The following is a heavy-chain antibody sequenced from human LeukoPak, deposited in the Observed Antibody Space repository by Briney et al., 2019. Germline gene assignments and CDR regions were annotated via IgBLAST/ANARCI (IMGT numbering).Heavy chain of an antibody. CDR2: IYYSGST. J-gene: IGHJ6*04. V-gene: IGHV4-59*08. Sequence: SETLSLTCTVSGGSISSYYWSWIRQPPGKGLEWIGYIYYSGSTNYNPSLKSRLTISKDTSKSQFSLTLSSVTAADTAVYYCARHVYGKGMYVWGKGTTVTVSS. D-gene: IGHD4-17*01. CDR3: ARHVYGKGMYV. CDR1: GGSISSYY.